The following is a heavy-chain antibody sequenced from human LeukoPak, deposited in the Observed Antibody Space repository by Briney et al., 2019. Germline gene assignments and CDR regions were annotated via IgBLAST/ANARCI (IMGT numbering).Heavy chain of an antibody. V-gene: IGHV3-11*03. CDR2: ILMSTNYT. CDR3: ALQRSAYC. J-gene: IGHJ1*01. D-gene: IGHD3-22*01. Sequence: GGSLRLSCGASGFTLSDSYMSWIRQAPGKGLEWVSYILMSTNYTSYAASVKGRFTISRDNAKNSLYLQMNSLRAEDTALYYCALQRSAYCWGQGTLVTVSS. CDR1: GFTLSDSY.